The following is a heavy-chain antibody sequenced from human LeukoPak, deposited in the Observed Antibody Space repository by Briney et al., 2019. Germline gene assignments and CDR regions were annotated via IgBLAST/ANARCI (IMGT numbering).Heavy chain of an antibody. V-gene: IGHV3-53*01. J-gene: IGHJ4*02. CDR1: GFTVSSNY. Sequence: GGSLRLSCAASGFTVSSNYMSWVRQAPGKGLEWVSVIYSGGSTYYADSVKGRFTISRDNAKNSLYLQMNSLRAEDTAVYYCAREDYSSSWSDYWGQGTLVTVSS. D-gene: IGHD6-13*01. CDR3: AREDYSSSWSDY. CDR2: IYSGGST.